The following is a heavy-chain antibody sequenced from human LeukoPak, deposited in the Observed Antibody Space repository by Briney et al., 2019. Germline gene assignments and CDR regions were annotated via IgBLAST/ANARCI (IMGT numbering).Heavy chain of an antibody. CDR3: AASMAGFNWFDP. V-gene: IGHV3-74*01. CDR1: GSTFSGNW. Sequence: GGSLRLSCAASGSTFSGNWIHWVRQAPGKGLVWVSRISKDGSSTSYADSVKGRFTISRDNAKNTLYLQMSSLRAEDTAVYYCAASMAGFNWFDPWGQGTLVTVSS. CDR2: ISKDGSST. J-gene: IGHJ5*02. D-gene: IGHD6-19*01.